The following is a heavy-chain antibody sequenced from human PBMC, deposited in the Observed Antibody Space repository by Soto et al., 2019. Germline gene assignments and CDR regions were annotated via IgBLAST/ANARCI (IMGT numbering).Heavy chain of an antibody. D-gene: IGHD3-10*01. CDR2: MNPNRGNT. V-gene: IGHV1-8*01. CDR1: GYTFTSYD. J-gene: IGHJ6*02. Sequence: QVQLVQSGAEVKKPGASVKVSCKASGYTFTSYDINWVRQATGQGLEWMGWMNPNRGNTGYAQKFQGRVTMPRDTSMSAACMELSSLRSEEPAVYYCARWAVRGVITPWGQGTTVTVS. CDR3: ARWAVRGVITP.